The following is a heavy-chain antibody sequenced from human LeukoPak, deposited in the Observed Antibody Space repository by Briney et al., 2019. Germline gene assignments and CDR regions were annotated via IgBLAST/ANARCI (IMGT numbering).Heavy chain of an antibody. CDR3: ATKRRDGCNFHGAFGY. Sequence: GGSLRLSCAASGFTFSSYAMSWVRQAPGKGLEWVSAISGSGGSTYYADSVKGRFTISRDNSKNTLYLQMNSLRAEDTAVYYCATKRRDGCNFHGAFGYWGQGTLVTVSS. CDR2: ISGSGGST. V-gene: IGHV3-23*01. J-gene: IGHJ4*02. CDR1: GFTFSSYA. D-gene: IGHD5-24*01.